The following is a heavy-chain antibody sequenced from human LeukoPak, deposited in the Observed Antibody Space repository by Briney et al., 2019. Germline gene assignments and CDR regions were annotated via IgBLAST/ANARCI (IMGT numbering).Heavy chain of an antibody. V-gene: IGHV3-21*01. CDR1: GFTFSSYS. CDR3: AVEDDTAMVTPSVGY. D-gene: IGHD5-18*01. Sequence: PGGSLRLSCAASGFTFSSYSMNWVRQAPGKGLEWVSSISSSSSYIYYADSVKGRFTISRDNAKNSLYLQMNSLRAEDTAVYYCAVEDDTAMVTPSVGYWGQGTLVTVSS. J-gene: IGHJ4*02. CDR2: ISSSSSYI.